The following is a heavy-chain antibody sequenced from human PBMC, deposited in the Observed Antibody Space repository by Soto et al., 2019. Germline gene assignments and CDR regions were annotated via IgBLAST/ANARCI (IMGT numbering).Heavy chain of an antibody. J-gene: IGHJ5*02. CDR2: VYYNENT. Sequence: PSEALSLPSPASAGSISPFTDFSVWICQPPGKGLEWIGTVYYNENTYYNPSLKSRVTITVDTAKNQFSLNLRSVSAADTAMYFFALRERYYGSPAWFVPSGSGTLVSVS. D-gene: IGHD3-10*01. CDR3: ALRERYYGSPAWFVP. V-gene: IGHV4-39*01. CDR1: AGSISPFTDF.